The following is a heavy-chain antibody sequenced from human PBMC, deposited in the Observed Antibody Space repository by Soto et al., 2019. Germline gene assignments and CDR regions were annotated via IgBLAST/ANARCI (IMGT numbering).Heavy chain of an antibody. V-gene: IGHV4-4*01. D-gene: IGHD3-9*01. CDR2: IYHSGST. CDR3: ARSITFDWLFFDY. J-gene: IGHJ4*02. Sequence: PXETLSLTCTVAGSSINRNNWWTWVRQAPGKGLEWIGEIYHSGSTDYNPSLKGRVTISVDKSKNQFSLKLSSVTAADTAVYFCARSITFDWLFFDYWGQGTLVTVSS. CDR1: GSSINRNNW.